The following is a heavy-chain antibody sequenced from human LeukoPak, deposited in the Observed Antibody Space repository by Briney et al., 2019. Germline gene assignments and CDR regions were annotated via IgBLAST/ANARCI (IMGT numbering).Heavy chain of an antibody. CDR1: AFTFSSYW. CDR3: ARGSDCSGGSCYSYWYFDL. J-gene: IGHJ2*01. D-gene: IGHD2-15*01. Sequence: GGSLRLSCAASAFTFSSYWMHWVRQAPGKGLVWVSRINSDGRSTSYAASVKGRFTISRDNAKNTLYLQMNSLRAEDTAMYYCARGSDCSGGSCYSYWYFDLWGRGTLVTVSS. CDR2: INSDGRST. V-gene: IGHV3-74*01.